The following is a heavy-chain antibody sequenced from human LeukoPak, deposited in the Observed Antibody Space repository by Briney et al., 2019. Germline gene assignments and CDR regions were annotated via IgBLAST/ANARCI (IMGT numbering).Heavy chain of an antibody. CDR3: ARYIVVVPAAIFEGDNWFDP. CDR1: GGSISSSSYY. CDR2: IYYSGST. Sequence: SETLSLTCTVSGGSISSSSYYWGWIRQPPGKGLEWIGSIYYSGSTYYNPSLKSRVTISVDTSKNQFSLKLSSVTAADTAVYYCARYIVVVPAAIFEGDNWFDPWGQGTLVTVSS. V-gene: IGHV4-39*01. J-gene: IGHJ5*02. D-gene: IGHD2-2*02.